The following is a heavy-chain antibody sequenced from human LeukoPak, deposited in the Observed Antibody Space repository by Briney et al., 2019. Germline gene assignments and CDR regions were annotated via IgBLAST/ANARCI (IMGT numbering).Heavy chain of an antibody. V-gene: IGHV4-61*02. CDR1: GGSIGSGTHY. D-gene: IGHD3-10*01. J-gene: IGHJ5*02. CDR3: ARDIGAYYGSGSNWFDP. CDR2: IYSSGNT. Sequence: SETLSLTCSVSGGSIGSGTHYWSWIRRPAGKGLEWIGRIYSSGNTNYNPSLKSRITISVDTSKNQFSLKLSSVTAADTAVYYCARDIGAYYGSGSNWFDPWGQGTLVTVSS.